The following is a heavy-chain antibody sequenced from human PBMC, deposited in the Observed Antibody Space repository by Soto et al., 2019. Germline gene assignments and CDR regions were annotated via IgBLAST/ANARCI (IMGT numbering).Heavy chain of an antibody. CDR2: INPSGGST. CDR3: ARGHIVLMVYALNHGMDV. V-gene: IGHV1-46*01. CDR1: GYTFTSYY. Sequence: RASVKVSCKASGYTFTSYYMHWVRQAPGQGLEWMGIINPSGGSTSYAQKFQGRVTMTRDTSTSTVYMELSSLRSEDTAVYYCARGHIVLMVYALNHGMDVWGQGTTVTVSS. J-gene: IGHJ6*02. D-gene: IGHD2-8*01.